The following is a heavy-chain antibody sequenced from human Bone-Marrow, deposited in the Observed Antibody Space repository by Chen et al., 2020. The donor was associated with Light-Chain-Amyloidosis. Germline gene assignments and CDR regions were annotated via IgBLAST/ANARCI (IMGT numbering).Heavy chain of an antibody. J-gene: IGHJ3*01. V-gene: IGHV3-23*04. D-gene: IGHD2-2*01. CDR1: GFTFSGYV. CDR3: AKDDFCSIPGCIVDAFES. Sequence: EVHLVDSGGGSVQPGGSLRLSCVASGFTFSGYVMSWVRQAPGKGLEWVSSISGSGGDTYYADSVKGRFIISRDNSKSTLYLQMSSLRADDTAVYHCAKDDFCSIPGCIVDAFESWGQGTMVTVSS. CDR2: ISGSGGDT.